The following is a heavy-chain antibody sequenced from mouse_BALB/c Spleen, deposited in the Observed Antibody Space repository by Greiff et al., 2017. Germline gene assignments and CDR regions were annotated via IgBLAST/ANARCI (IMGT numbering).Heavy chain of an antibody. CDR3: ATYYGNYVPLDY. V-gene: IGHV1-63*02. D-gene: IGHD2-10*01. J-gene: IGHJ2*01. Sequence: QVQLKESGAELVRPGTSVKMSCKAAGYTFTKYWIGWVKQRPGHGLEWIGDIYPGGGYTNYNEKFKGKATLTADTSSSTAYMQLSSLTSEDSAIYYCATYYGNYVPLDYWGQGTTLTVSS. CDR2: IYPGGGYT. CDR1: GYTFTKYW.